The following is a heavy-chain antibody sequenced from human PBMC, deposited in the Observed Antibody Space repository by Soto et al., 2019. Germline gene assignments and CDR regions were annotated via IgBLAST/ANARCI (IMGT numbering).Heavy chain of an antibody. CDR1: GYTFTSYY. CDR3: XXXRGVXDX. CDR2: INPDSGVT. V-gene: IGHV1-2*02. J-gene: IGHJ6*02. Sequence: QVQLVQSGAEVKKPGASVKVSCKASGYTFTSYYMHWVRQAPGQGLEWMGWINPDSGVTYYPHKFQDRVTMTRDTSISTAXXXXSRLTSDDTALYYXXXXRGVXDXXXXGTXXIVXS.